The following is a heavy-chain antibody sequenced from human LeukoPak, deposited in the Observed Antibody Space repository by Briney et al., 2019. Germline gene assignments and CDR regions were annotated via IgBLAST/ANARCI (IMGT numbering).Heavy chain of an antibody. J-gene: IGHJ4*02. CDR2: IWYDGSNK. CDR3: AGGEPYVY. V-gene: IGHV3-33*08. CDR1: GFTFSSYW. Sequence: PGGSLRLSCAASGFTFSSYWMSWVRQAPGKGLEWVAIIWYDGSNKYYADSVRGRFTISRDNSKNTLYLQMNSLRVEDTAMYYCAGGEPYVYWGQGTLVTVSS. D-gene: IGHD1-14*01.